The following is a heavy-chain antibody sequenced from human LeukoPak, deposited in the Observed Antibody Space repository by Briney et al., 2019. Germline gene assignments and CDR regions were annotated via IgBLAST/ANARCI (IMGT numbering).Heavy chain of an antibody. CDR3: ASSQGYYMDV. V-gene: IGHV3-7*01. CDR2: IKQDGSEK. Sequence: GSLRLSCAASGLTFSSYWMSWVRQAPGKGLEWVANIKQDGSEKYYVDSVKGRFTISRDNAKNSLYLQMNSLRVEDTGVYYCASSQGYYMDVWGKGTRSPSP. J-gene: IGHJ6*03. CDR1: GLTFSSYW.